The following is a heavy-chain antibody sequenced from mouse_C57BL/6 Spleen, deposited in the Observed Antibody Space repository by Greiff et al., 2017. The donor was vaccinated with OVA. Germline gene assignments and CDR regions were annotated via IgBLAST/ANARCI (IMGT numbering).Heavy chain of an antibody. CDR2: IDPSDSYT. V-gene: IGHV1-50*01. J-gene: IGHJ2*01. D-gene: IGHD1-1*02. CDR1: GYTFTSYW. Sequence: VKLQQPGAELVKPGASVKLSCKASGYTFTSYWMQWVKQRPGQGLEWIGEIDPSDSYTNYNQKFKGKATLTVDTSSSTAYMQLSSLTSEDSAVYYCARAGNSDYWGQGTTLTVSS. CDR3: ARAGNSDY.